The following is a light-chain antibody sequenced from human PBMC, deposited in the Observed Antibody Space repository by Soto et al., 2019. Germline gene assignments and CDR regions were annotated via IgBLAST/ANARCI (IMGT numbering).Light chain of an antibody. CDR3: QQYSNWPPYT. V-gene: IGKV3-15*01. Sequence: EILMTQSPATLSVSPGERATLSCRASQSISTHVAWYQQKPGQAPRLLIYGAYMRATGIPARFSGSGSGTEFNLTISSLQSEDFAIYYCQQYSNWPPYTFGQGTKLEIK. J-gene: IGKJ2*01. CDR1: QSISTH. CDR2: GAY.